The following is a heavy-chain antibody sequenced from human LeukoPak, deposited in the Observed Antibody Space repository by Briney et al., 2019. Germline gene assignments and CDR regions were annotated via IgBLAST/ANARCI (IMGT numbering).Heavy chain of an antibody. Sequence: GGSLRLSCAASGFTFSSYVMSWVRQAPGRGLECVSAISGSGGSTYYADSVKGRFTISRDNSKNTLYLQMNSLRAEDTAVYYCAKAVRSVVVPAATPPLDYWGQGTLVTVSS. D-gene: IGHD2-2*01. V-gene: IGHV3-23*01. J-gene: IGHJ4*01. CDR2: ISGSGGST. CDR1: GFTFSSYV. CDR3: AKAVRSVVVPAATPPLDY.